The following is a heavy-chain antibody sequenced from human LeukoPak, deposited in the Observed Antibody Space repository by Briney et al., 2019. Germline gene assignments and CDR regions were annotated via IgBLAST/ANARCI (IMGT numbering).Heavy chain of an antibody. J-gene: IGHJ5*02. Sequence: GASVKVSCKASGYTFTSYGISWVRQAPGQGLEWMGWISAYNGNTNYAQKLQGRFTMTTDTSTSTAYMELRSLRSDDTAVYYCARGGYDYGLAGWFDPWGQGTLVTVSS. V-gene: IGHV1-18*04. CDR2: ISAYNGNT. CDR1: GYTFTSYG. D-gene: IGHD4-17*01. CDR3: ARGGYDYGLAGWFDP.